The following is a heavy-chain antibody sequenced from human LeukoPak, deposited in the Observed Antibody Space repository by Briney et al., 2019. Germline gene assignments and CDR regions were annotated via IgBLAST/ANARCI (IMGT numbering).Heavy chain of an antibody. J-gene: IGHJ4*02. Sequence: PSETLSLTCAVSGGSISSGGYSWSWIRQPPGKGLEWIGYIYHSGSTYCNPSLKSRVTISVDRSKNQFSLKLSSVTAADTAVYYCARGKVGATPQPFDYWGQGTLVTVSS. V-gene: IGHV4-30-2*01. CDR3: ARGKVGATPQPFDY. D-gene: IGHD1-26*01. CDR1: GGSISSGGYS. CDR2: IYHSGST.